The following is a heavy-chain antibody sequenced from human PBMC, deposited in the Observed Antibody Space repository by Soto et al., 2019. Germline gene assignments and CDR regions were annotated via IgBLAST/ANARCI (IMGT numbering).Heavy chain of an antibody. CDR1: XCVFIIDW. D-gene: IGHD2-15*01. CDR3: ASDSHCDGGNCTTGGFDM. Sequence: SCKCSXCVFIIDWFSLLLQIRSKCLEWVGIIYPGNSNTMYSPSFQGQVTISADTALSTTYLQWETLKPSDTAIYFCASDSHCDGGNCTTGGFDMWGQGTMVTVSS. J-gene: IGHJ3*02. CDR2: IYPGNSNT. V-gene: IGHV5-51*01.